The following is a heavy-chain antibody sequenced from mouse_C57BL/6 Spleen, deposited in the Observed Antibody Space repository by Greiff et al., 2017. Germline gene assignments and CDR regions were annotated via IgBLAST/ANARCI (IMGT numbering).Heavy chain of an antibody. V-gene: IGHV3-6*01. CDR3: ARDTTTVVGDYFDY. D-gene: IGHD1-1*01. Sequence: EVQLQQSGPGLVKPSQSLSLSCSVTGYSITSGYYWNLIRQFPGNKLEWMGYIRYDGSNNYNPYLKNQISITRDTSTNQFFLKLNSVTTEDTATDYCARDTTTVVGDYFDYWGQGTTLTVSS. J-gene: IGHJ2*01. CDR2: IRYDGSN. CDR1: GYSITSGYY.